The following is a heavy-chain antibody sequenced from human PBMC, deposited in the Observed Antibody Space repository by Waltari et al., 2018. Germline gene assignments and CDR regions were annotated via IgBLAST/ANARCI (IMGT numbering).Heavy chain of an antibody. CDR1: KFTFSAFW. J-gene: IGHJ4*02. V-gene: IGHV3-7*01. Sequence: EVQLVESVGGLVQPGVSLTLPFEALKFTFSAFWMNWVRQGPGKGLEWVAIIKEDGSETHFVDSVKGRFTISRDNARNLLFLQMNNLRAEDTAVYYCVRGQGFLLDYWGQGTLVTVSS. D-gene: IGHD3-3*01. CDR3: VRGQGFLLDY. CDR2: IKEDGSET.